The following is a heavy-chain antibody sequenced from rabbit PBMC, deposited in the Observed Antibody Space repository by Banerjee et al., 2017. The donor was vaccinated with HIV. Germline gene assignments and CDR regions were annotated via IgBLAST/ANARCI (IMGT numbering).Heavy chain of an antibody. Sequence: QEQLEESGGDLVKPEGSLKLSCKASGFDFSSYGVSWVRQAPGKGLEWIACINTSSGNTVYASWEKGRFTISKTSSTTVTLQMTSLTAADTATYFCALAGYPNYGYARYFNLWGPGTLVTVS. D-gene: IGHD6-1*01. CDR2: INTSSGNT. J-gene: IGHJ4*01. CDR1: GFDFSSYG. CDR3: ALAGYPNYGYARYFNL. V-gene: IGHV1S45*01.